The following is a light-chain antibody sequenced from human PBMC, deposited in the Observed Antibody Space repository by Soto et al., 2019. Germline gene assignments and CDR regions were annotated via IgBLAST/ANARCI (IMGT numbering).Light chain of an antibody. V-gene: IGKV1-17*01. Sequence: DIQMTQSPSSLSASVGDRVTISCRASQGIRNDLAWYQQKPGKAPKLLIYDASSLESGVPSRFSGSGSGTEFTLTISSLQPDDFATYYCQQYNSYSITFGQGTRLEIK. J-gene: IGKJ5*01. CDR3: QQYNSYSIT. CDR1: QGIRND. CDR2: DAS.